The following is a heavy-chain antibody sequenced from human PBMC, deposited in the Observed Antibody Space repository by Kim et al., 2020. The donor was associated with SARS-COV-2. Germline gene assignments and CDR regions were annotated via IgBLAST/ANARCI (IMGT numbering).Heavy chain of an antibody. D-gene: IGHD5-12*01. V-gene: IGHV5-51*01. CDR3: ARQGRGVSGYVVDY. Sequence: SPSIQGQVTISADKSISTAYLQWSSLKASDTAMYYCARQGRGVSGYVVDYWGQGTLVTVSS. J-gene: IGHJ4*02.